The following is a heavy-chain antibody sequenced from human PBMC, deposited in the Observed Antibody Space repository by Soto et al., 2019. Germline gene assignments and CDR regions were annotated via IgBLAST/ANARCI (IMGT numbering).Heavy chain of an antibody. CDR3: AHPRGYGVFDAYDI. CDR2: LSAGGGTT. V-gene: IGHV3-23*01. Sequence: RGSLRLSCADSGFTFSTYAISCCRQAPWKWLEWVSALSAGGGTTYYADAVKGRFIISRDNSIDTLYLQMNSLRTEDTAVYYCAHPRGYGVFDAYDIWGLGAMVTVSS. J-gene: IGHJ3*02. CDR1: GFTFSTYA. D-gene: IGHD5-18*01.